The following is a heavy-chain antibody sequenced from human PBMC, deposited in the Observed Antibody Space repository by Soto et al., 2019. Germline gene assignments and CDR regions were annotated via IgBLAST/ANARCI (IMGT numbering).Heavy chain of an antibody. Sequence: QVQLVESGGGVVQPGMTLRLSCTASGFTFSSHGMHWVRQAPGTGLEWVAVVSFDGTNKNYADSVRGRFTISRDNSKNTLYLQMSSLRAEDTALYYCANGDSSGFEYFQAWGQGTLVTVSS. CDR1: GFTFSSHG. J-gene: IGHJ1*01. V-gene: IGHV3-30*18. CDR3: ANGDSSGFEYFQA. CDR2: VSFDGTNK. D-gene: IGHD3-22*01.